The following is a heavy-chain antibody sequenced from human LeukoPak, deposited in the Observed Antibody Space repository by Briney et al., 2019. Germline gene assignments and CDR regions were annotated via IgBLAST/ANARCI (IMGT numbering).Heavy chain of an antibody. CDR3: AGTPYYYDSRYAFDI. J-gene: IGHJ3*02. CDR2: IYYSGST. D-gene: IGHD3-22*01. V-gene: IGHV4-59*01. Sequence: SETLSLTCTVSGGSISSYYWSWIRQPPGKGLEWIRYIYYSGSTNYNPSLKSRVTISVDTSRNQFSLRLSSVTAADTAVYYCAGTPYYYDSRYAFDIWGQGTMVTVSS. CDR1: GGSISSYY.